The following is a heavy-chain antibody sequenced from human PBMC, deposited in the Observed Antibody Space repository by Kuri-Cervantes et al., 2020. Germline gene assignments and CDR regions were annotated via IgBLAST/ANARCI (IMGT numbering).Heavy chain of an antibody. CDR1: GFTFSSYG. CDR3: ASLGQQLAQAERWFDP. D-gene: IGHD6-13*01. Sequence: GESLKISCAASGFTFSSYGMHWVRQAPGKGLEWVAVISYDGSNKYYADSVKGRFTISRDNSKNTLYLQMNSLRAEDTAVYYCASLGQQLAQAERWFDPWGQGTLVTVSS. J-gene: IGHJ5*02. V-gene: IGHV3-30*03. CDR2: ISYDGSNK.